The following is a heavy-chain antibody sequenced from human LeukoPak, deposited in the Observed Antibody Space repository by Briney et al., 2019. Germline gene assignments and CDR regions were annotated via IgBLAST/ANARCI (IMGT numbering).Heavy chain of an antibody. V-gene: IGHV3-11*05. D-gene: IGHD4-11*01. J-gene: IGHJ6*02. Sequence: GRFTISRDNAKNSLYLQMNSLRAEDTAVYYCARDYSRKDYYYYYGMDVWGQGTTVTVSS. CDR3: ARDYSRKDYYYYYGMDV.